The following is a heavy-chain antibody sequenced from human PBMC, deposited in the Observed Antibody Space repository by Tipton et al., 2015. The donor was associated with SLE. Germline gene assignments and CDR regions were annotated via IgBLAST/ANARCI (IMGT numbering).Heavy chain of an antibody. J-gene: IGHJ5*02. CDR2: IHHSGST. D-gene: IGHD4-23*01. V-gene: IGHV4-39*02. CDR3: ARGGYGGNSP. Sequence: PGLVKPSETLSLTCNVSGGSRSRNSFYWGWIRQPPGKGLEWIGEIHHSGSTNYNPSLKSRLTISMDTSKNHFSLKMTSVTAADTAVYYCARGGYGGNSPWGQGTLVTVSS. CDR1: GGSRSRNSFY.